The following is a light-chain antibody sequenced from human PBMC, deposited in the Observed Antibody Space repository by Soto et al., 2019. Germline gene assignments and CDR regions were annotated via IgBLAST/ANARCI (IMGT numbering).Light chain of an antibody. CDR1: QTVSGSY. CDR2: GAS. J-gene: IGKJ4*01. V-gene: IGKV3-20*01. Sequence: ENVLTQSPGTLSLSPGERATLSCRASQTVSGSYVAWYQQKPGQTPRLLIYGASSRATGIPDRFSGSGSGTDFTLTISRLEPEDFAVYHCQQYGDSPLTFGAGTKVDIK. CDR3: QQYGDSPLT.